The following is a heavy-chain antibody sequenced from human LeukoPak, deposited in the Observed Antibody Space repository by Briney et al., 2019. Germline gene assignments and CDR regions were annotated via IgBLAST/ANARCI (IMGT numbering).Heavy chain of an antibody. CDR2: INPNSGGT. CDR1: GYTFTGYY. D-gene: IGHD3-22*01. V-gene: IGHV1-2*02. J-gene: IGHJ4*02. CDR3: ARDGRYYDSSGYYYVYYFDY. Sequence: GASVKVSCKASGYTFTGYYMHWVRQAPGQGLEWMGWINPNSGGTNYAQKFQGRVTMTRDMSISTAYMELSRLRSNDTAVYYCARDGRYYDSSGYYYVYYFDYWGQGTLVTVSS.